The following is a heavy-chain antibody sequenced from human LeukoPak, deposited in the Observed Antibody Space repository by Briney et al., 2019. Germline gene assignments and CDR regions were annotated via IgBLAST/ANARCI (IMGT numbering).Heavy chain of an antibody. Sequence: GATVKVSCKASGYTFTSYDIHWVRQATGQGLEWMGWMNPNSGNTGYAQKFQGRVNITRNTSISTAYMELSSLRSDDTAVYCCARDPPRHDFWSGGFSYMDVWGKGTTVTVSS. V-gene: IGHV1-8*03. CDR3: ARDPPRHDFWSGGFSYMDV. CDR1: GYTFTSYD. J-gene: IGHJ6*03. D-gene: IGHD3-3*01. CDR2: MNPNSGNT.